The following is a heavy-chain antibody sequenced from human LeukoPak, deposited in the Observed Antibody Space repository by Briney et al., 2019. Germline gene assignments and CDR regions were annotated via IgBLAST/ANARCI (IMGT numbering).Heavy chain of an antibody. CDR2: INPNSGGT. J-gene: IGHJ4*02. Sequence: ASVKVSCKASGYTFTGYYMHWVRQAPGQGLEWMGWINPNSGGTNYAQKFQGRVTMTRDTSISTAYMELSRLRSDDTAVYYCAGGTTRVTLTYYFDYWGQGTLVTVSS. V-gene: IGHV1-2*02. CDR1: GYTFTGYY. CDR3: AGGTTRVTLTYYFDY. D-gene: IGHD2-21*02.